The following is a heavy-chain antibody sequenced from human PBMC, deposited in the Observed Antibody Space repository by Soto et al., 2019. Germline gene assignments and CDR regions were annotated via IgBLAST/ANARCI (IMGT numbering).Heavy chain of an antibody. Sequence: ASVKVSCKASGYTFTSYYMHWVRQAPGQGLEWMGIINPSGGSTSYAQKFQGRVTMTRDTSTSTVYMELSSLRSEDTAVYYCARARKNSSSAYNWFDPWGQGTLVTVSS. D-gene: IGHD6-6*01. CDR2: INPSGGST. CDR1: GYTFTSYY. CDR3: ARARKNSSSAYNWFDP. V-gene: IGHV1-46*01. J-gene: IGHJ5*02.